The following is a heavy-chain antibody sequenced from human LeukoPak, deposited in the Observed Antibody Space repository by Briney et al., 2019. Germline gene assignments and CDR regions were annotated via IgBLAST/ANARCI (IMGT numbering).Heavy chain of an antibody. CDR2: INPNSGGT. Sequence: ASVKVSCKASGYTFTNYYMHWVRQAPGQGLEWMGWINPNSGGTNYAQKFQGRVTMTRDTSISTAYMELSRLRSDDTAVYYCARGFTARFWVDPWGQGTLVTVSS. CDR1: GYTFTNYY. V-gene: IGHV1-2*02. J-gene: IGHJ5*02. CDR3: ARGFTARFWVDP.